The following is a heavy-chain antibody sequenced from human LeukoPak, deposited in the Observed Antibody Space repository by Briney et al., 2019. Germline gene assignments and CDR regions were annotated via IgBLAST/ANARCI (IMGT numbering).Heavy chain of an antibody. V-gene: IGHV4-59*01. CDR1: GGSISSYY. Sequence: SETLSLTCTVSGGSISSYYWSWIRQPPGKGLEWIGYIYYSGSTNYNPSLKSRVTISVDTSKNQFSLKLSSVTAADTAVYYCAREGRYFDWLLYDYWGQGTLATVSS. CDR2: IYYSGST. CDR3: AREGRYFDWLLYDY. D-gene: IGHD3-9*01. J-gene: IGHJ4*02.